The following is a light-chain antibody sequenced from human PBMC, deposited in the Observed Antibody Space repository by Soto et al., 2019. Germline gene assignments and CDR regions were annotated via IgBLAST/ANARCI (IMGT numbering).Light chain of an antibody. CDR2: AAS. CDR1: QGISSY. J-gene: IGKJ4*01. Sequence: DIQLTQSPSFLSASVGDRVTITCRASQGISSYLAWYQQKPGKAPKLLIYAASTLQSGVPSRFSGSGSGTEFTLTISSLQPEDFATYFCQQLNSYVFVGGTKVDIK. CDR3: QQLNSYV. V-gene: IGKV1-9*01.